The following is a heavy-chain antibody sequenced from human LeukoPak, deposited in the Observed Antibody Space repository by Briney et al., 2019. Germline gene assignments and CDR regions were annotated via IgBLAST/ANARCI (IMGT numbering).Heavy chain of an antibody. J-gene: IGHJ4*02. D-gene: IGHD2-2*01. CDR3: ARDGLYCSSSSCYSDY. V-gene: IGHV3-64*01. Sequence: GGSLRLSCAASGFTFSTYAMHWVRQAPGKGLEYVSFISNNRGSTYYANSVKGRFTISRDNSKNTLDLQMGSLRAEAMAVYYCARDGLYCSSSSCYSDYWGQGTLVTVSS. CDR2: ISNNRGST. CDR1: GFTFSTYA.